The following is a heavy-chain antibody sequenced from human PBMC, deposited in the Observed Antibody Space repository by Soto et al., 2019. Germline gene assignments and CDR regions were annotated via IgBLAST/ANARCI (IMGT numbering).Heavy chain of an antibody. CDR2: ISTHNGNT. V-gene: IGHV1-18*01. J-gene: IGHJ5*02. Sequence: QVQLVQSGAEVKKPGASVKVSCKASGYTFTNYGITWVRQAPGQGLEWMGWISTHNGNTKYAQNLQGRVTMTTDTSTTTAYMDLRSLRFDDTAVYYGALDLDCSSTGCYAAWFDPWGQGTLVTVSS. CDR3: ALDLDCSSTGCYAAWFDP. D-gene: IGHD2-2*01. CDR1: GYTFTNYG.